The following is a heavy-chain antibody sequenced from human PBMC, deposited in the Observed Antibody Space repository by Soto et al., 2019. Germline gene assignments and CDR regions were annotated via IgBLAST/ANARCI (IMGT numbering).Heavy chain of an antibody. D-gene: IGHD6-6*01. V-gene: IGHV3-23*01. CDR1: GFTFSSYA. CDR2: ISGSGGST. J-gene: IGHJ6*02. Sequence: GGSLRLSCAASGFTFSSYAMSWVRQAPGKGLEWVSAISGSGGSTYYADSVKGRFTISRDNSKNTLYLQMNSLRAEDTAVYYCAKEIGIAAPTEDYYYYGMDVWGQGTTVTVSS. CDR3: AKEIGIAAPTEDYYYYGMDV.